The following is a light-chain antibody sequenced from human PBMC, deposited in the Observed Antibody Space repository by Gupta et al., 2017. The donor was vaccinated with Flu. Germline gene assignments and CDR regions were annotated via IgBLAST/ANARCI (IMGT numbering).Light chain of an antibody. Sequence: TSNDIGRFDYVSWFQQFPGKATKLIIYSVGERPSGVPDRFSGSKSGNTASLTISGLQAEDEADYYCCSYAGTFTFVFGGGTKVTVL. J-gene: IGLJ2*01. CDR3: CSYAGTFTFV. CDR1: SNDIGRFDY. CDR2: SVG. V-gene: IGLV2-11*03.